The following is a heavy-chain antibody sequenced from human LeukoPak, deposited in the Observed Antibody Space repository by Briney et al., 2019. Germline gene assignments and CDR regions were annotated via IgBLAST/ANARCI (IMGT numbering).Heavy chain of an antibody. CDR1: GFTFSNYG. CDR3: VRVAVAGNLTNWFDP. J-gene: IGHJ5*02. V-gene: IGHV3-33*01. CDR2: IWYDGSNK. D-gene: IGHD6-19*01. Sequence: GGSLRLSCAASGFTFSNYGMHWVRQAPGKGLEWVAVIWYDGSNKYYADSVKGRFTISRDNSKNTLYLQMNSLRAEDTAVYYYVRVAVAGNLTNWFDPWGQGTLVTVCS.